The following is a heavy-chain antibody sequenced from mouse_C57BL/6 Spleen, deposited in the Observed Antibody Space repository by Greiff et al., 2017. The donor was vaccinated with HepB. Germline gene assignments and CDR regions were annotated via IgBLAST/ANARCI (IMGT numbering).Heavy chain of an antibody. J-gene: IGHJ4*01. V-gene: IGHV14-4*01. CDR3: TTGAYGSTSYAMDY. CDR2: IDPENGDT. Sequence: EVQLQQSGAELVRPGASVKLSCTASGFNIKDDYMHWVKQRPEQGLEWIGWIDPENGDTEYASKFQGKATITADTSSNTAYLQLSSLTSDDTAVYYCTTGAYGSTSYAMDYGGQGTSDTVSS. CDR1: GFNIKDDY. D-gene: IGHD1-1*01.